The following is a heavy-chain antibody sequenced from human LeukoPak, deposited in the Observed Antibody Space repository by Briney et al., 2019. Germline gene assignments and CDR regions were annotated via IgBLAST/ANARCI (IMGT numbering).Heavy chain of an antibody. D-gene: IGHD1-26*01. CDR1: GFTFSSYS. J-gene: IGHJ4*02. Sequence: PGGSLRLSCAASGFTFSSYSMNWVRQAPGKGLEWVSSISSSSSYIYYADSVQGRFTLSRDNANNSLYLQMNRLRAEDTAVYYCASVKESIVGATSIDYWGQGTLVTVSS. CDR2: ISSSSSYI. CDR3: ASVKESIVGATSIDY. V-gene: IGHV3-21*01.